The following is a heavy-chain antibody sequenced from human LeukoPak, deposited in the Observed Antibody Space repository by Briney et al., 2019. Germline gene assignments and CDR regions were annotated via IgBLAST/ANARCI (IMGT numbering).Heavy chain of an antibody. Sequence: SETLSLTCAVYGGSFSGYYWSWIRQPPGKGLEWIGEINHSGSTNYNPSLKSRVTISVDTSKNQFSLKLSSVTAADTAVYYCARHTAAAGTFLFDYWGQGTLVTVSS. V-gene: IGHV4-34*01. J-gene: IGHJ4*02. CDR3: ARHTAAAGTFLFDY. D-gene: IGHD6-13*01. CDR2: INHSGST. CDR1: GGSFSGYY.